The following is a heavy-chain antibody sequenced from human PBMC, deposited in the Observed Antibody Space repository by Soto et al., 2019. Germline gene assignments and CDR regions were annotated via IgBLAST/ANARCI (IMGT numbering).Heavy chain of an antibody. CDR3: VRDGDWGNCNFDY. Sequence: QVQLVESGGGVVQPGRSLRLTCAASGFTFSGYGMHWVRQAPGKGLEWVAFILSDGSNKYYIDSVKGRFTISRDNSKNPVLMDMDSLRAEDTAVYYCVRDGDWGNCNFDYWGQGTLVTVSS. V-gene: IGHV3-33*01. J-gene: IGHJ4*02. CDR2: ILSDGSNK. D-gene: IGHD7-27*01. CDR1: GFTFSGYG.